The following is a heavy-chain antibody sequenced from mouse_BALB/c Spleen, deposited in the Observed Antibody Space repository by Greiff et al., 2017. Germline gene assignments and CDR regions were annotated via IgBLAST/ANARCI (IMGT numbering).Heavy chain of an antibody. J-gene: IGHJ2*01. D-gene: IGHD1-1*02. V-gene: IGHV5-6-5*01. Sequence: EVNLVESVGGLVKPGGSLKLSCAASGFTFSSYAMSWVRQTPEKRLEWVASISSGGSTYYPDSVKGRFTISRDNARNILYLQMSSLRSEDTAMYYCASYGAYYFDYWGQGTTLTVSS. CDR1: GFTFSSYA. CDR2: ISSGGST. CDR3: ASYGAYYFDY.